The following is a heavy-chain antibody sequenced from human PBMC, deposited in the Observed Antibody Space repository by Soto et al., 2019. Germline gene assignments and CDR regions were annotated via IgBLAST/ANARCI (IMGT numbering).Heavy chain of an antibody. D-gene: IGHD3-9*01. J-gene: IGHJ4*02. CDR3: ARDRQLRYFDWLPSDY. Sequence: ASVKVSCKASGYTFTSYGISWVRQAPGQGLEWMGWISAYNGNTNYAQKLQGRVTMTTDTSTSTAYMELRSLRSDDTAVYYCARDRQLRYFDWLPSDYWGQGTLVTVSS. V-gene: IGHV1-18*01. CDR2: ISAYNGNT. CDR1: GYTFTSYG.